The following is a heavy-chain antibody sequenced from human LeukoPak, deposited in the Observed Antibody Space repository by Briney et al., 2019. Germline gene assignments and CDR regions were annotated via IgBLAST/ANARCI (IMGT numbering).Heavy chain of an antibody. CDR3: ARSEESGAYYYGSGRPYGMDV. CDR2: IIPIFGTA. J-gene: IGHJ6*04. D-gene: IGHD3-10*01. CDR1: GGTFSNYA. Sequence: SVKVSCKASGGTFSNYAMSWVRQAPGQGLEWMGGIIPIFGTANYAQKFQGRVTMTADESTSTAYMELSSLRSEDTAVYYCARSEESGAYYYGSGRPYGMDVWGKGTTVTVSS. V-gene: IGHV1-69*01.